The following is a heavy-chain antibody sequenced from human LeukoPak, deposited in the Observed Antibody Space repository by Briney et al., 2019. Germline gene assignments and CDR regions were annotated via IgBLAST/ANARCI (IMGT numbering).Heavy chain of an antibody. D-gene: IGHD6-13*01. J-gene: IGHJ4*02. CDR3: ATGGGSSWYAY. V-gene: IGHV4-30-2*02. CDR1: GGSISSGGYY. CDR2: IYHSGST. Sequence: SETLSLTCTVSGGSISSGGYYWSWIRQPPGKGLEWIGYIYHSGSTYYNPSLKSRVTISVDRSKNQFSLKLSSVTAADTAVYYCATGGGSSWYAYWGQGTLVTVSS.